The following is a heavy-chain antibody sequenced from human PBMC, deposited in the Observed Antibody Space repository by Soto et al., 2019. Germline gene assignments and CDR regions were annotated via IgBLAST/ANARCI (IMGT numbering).Heavy chain of an antibody. CDR3: ARVMAAMQNWLDP. Sequence: QVQLQESGPGLVKPSQTLSLTCTVSGGSISNVGYFWSWIRQPPGKGLEWIGFIYHTGTTYYNSFLRSRVGISIDTSKSQFSLKLNSVTAADSAVYYCARVMAAMQNWLDPWGQGTLVTVSP. J-gene: IGHJ5*02. CDR1: GGSISNVGYF. D-gene: IGHD2-2*01. CDR2: IYHTGTT. V-gene: IGHV4-30-4*01.